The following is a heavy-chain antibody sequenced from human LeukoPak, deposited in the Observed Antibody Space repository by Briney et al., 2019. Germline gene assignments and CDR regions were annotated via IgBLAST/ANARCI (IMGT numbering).Heavy chain of an antibody. J-gene: IGHJ3*02. V-gene: IGHV3-48*02. CDR2: ISSGSSTI. CDR3: AREPRYCGGDCGAFDI. CDR1: GFTFSSYS. Sequence: GGSLRLSCAASGFTFSSYSLNWVRQAPGKGLEWVSHISSGSSTIFYADSVRGRFTISRDNAKNSLYMQMISLRDEDTAVYYCAREPRYCGGDCGAFDIWGQGTMVTVSS. D-gene: IGHD2-21*02.